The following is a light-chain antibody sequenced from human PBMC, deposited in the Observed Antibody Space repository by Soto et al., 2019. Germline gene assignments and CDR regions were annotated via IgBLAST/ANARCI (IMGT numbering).Light chain of an antibody. CDR3: QQYENLPT. CDR1: QSISSY. CDR2: AAS. J-gene: IGKJ5*01. Sequence: DIQMTQSPSSLSASVGDRVTITCRASQSISSYLSWYQQKPGKAPKLLIYAASSLQSGVPSRFSGSGSGTDFTLTISSLQPEDIATYYCQQYENLPTFGQGTRLEIK. V-gene: IGKV1-39*01.